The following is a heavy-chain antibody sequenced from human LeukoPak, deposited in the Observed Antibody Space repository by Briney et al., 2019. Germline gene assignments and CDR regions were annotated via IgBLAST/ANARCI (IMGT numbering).Heavy chain of an antibody. J-gene: IGHJ6*02. CDR3: KYYYYGMDV. Sequence: GASVTVSCKASGYTFTDYYMHWVRQAPGQGLEWMGWINPNSGGTNYAQKFQGRVTMTRDTSISTAYMELSRLRSDDTAVYYCKYYYYGMDVWGQGTTVTVSS. V-gene: IGHV1-2*02. CDR2: INPNSGGT. CDR1: GYTFTDYY.